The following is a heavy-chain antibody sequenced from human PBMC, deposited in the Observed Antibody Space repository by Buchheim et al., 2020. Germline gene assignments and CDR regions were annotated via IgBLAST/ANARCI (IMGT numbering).Heavy chain of an antibody. Sequence: EVQLLESGGGLVQPGGSLRLSCAASGFTFSSYAMSWVRQAPGKGLEWVSAISGSGGSTYYADSVKGRCTISSDTSKNTLYLQMNSLSDEDTAVYYCAKVADYMMTFGGLDYWGKGTL. D-gene: IGHD3-16*01. V-gene: IGHV3-23*01. CDR3: AKVADYMMTFGGLDY. CDR1: GFTFSSYA. CDR2: ISGSGGST. J-gene: IGHJ4*02.